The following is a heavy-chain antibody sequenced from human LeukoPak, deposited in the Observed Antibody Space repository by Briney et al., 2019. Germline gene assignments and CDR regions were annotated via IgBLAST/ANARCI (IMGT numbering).Heavy chain of an antibody. Sequence: SQTLSLTSTVSGGSISSGAYYWSWIRQYPGKGLEWMAYIYYTGSTYYNPSLKSRLTISLDTSKNQFSLKLSSVTAADTAVYFCAREPGYCRAGSCSFFAYRVRGTLVTVSS. D-gene: IGHD2-15*01. CDR3: AREPGYCRAGSCSFFAY. V-gene: IGHV4-31*03. J-gene: IGHJ4*02. CDR1: GGSISSGAYY. CDR2: IYYTGST.